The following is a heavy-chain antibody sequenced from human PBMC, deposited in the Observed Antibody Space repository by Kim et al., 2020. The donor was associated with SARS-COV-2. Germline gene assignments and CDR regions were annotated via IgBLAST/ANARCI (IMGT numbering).Heavy chain of an antibody. V-gene: IGHV3-15*01. CDR3: TTDRILYFATYYYDGMDV. D-gene: IGHD2-8*01. Sequence: VKGRFTISRDDNKKTQYLQMNSLKTEDTAVYYCTTDRILYFATYYYDGMDVWGQGTTVTVSS. J-gene: IGHJ6*02.